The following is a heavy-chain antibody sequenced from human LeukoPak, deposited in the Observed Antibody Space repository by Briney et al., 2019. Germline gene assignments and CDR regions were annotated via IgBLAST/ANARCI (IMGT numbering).Heavy chain of an antibody. V-gene: IGHV3-7*01. Sequence: GGSLRLSCAASGFTFSSYWMSWVRQATGKGLEWVANIKQDGSEKYYVDSVKGRFTISRDNAKNSLYLQMNSLRAEDTAVYYCARVMTMVRPGGDYWGQGTLVTVSS. J-gene: IGHJ4*02. CDR1: GFTFSSYW. D-gene: IGHD3-10*01. CDR3: ARVMTMVRPGGDY. CDR2: IKQDGSEK.